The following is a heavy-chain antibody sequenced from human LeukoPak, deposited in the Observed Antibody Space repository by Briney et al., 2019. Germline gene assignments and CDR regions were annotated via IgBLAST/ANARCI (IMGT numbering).Heavy chain of an antibody. CDR2: IYHSGST. V-gene: IGHV4-4*02. CDR1: GGSISSSNW. J-gene: IGHJ4*02. CDR3: ARGEWELLYFDY. Sequence: PSGTLSLTCAVSGGSISSSNWWSWVRQPPGKGLEWIGEIYHSGSTNYNPSLKSRVTISVDTSKNQFSLKLSSVTAADTAVYYCARGEWELLYFDYWGQGTLVTVSS. D-gene: IGHD1-26*01.